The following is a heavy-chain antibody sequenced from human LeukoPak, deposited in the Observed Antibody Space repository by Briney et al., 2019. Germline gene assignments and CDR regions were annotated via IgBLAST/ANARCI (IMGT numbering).Heavy chain of an antibody. J-gene: IGHJ2*01. D-gene: IGHD5-24*01. Sequence: GESLKISCKGSGYSFTSYWIGWVRQMPGKGLEWMGISYPGDSDTRYSPSFQGQVTISADKSISTAYLQWSSLKASDTAMYYCARRFYKDVGSLDLWGRGTLVTVSS. CDR1: GYSFTSYW. CDR2: SYPGDSDT. CDR3: ARRFYKDVGSLDL. V-gene: IGHV5-51*01.